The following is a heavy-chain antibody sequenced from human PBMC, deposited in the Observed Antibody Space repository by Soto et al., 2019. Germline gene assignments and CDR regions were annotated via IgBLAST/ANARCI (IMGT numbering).Heavy chain of an antibody. CDR3: ATPRGGCSGSWCRYWYFDI. V-gene: IGHV3-33*01. CDR1: GFRFSDHG. Sequence: QVQLVESGGGVVQPGRSLRLTCAASGFRFSDHGMHWVRQAPGKGLEWVAVIWYDGRKMFYGDSVRGRFTISRDNSMKTLFLQLDGLRAEDTAVYYCATPRGGCSGSWCRYWYFDIWGRGTLVTVSS. J-gene: IGHJ2*01. D-gene: IGHD2-15*01. CDR2: IWYDGRKM.